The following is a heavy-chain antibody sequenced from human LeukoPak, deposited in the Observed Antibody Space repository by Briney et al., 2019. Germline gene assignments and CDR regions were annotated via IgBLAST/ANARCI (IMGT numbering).Heavy chain of an antibody. D-gene: IGHD2-2*01. CDR1: GYSINSGYY. CDR2: IDHSGST. V-gene: IGHV4-38-2*02. Sequence: SETLSLTCTVSGYSINSGYYWSWIRQPPGKGLEWIGYIDHSGSTSYNPSLKSRVTISVDTSKNQFSLRLTSVTAADTAVYFCARAASYYCGSSSCTGHYFDSWGQGTLVTVSS. CDR3: ARAASYYCGSSSCTGHYFDS. J-gene: IGHJ4*02.